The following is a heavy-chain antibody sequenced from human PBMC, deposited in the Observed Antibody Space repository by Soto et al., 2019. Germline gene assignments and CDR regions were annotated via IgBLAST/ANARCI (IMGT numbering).Heavy chain of an antibody. Sequence: EVQLVESGGGLVQPGGSLRLSCAASGFTFSSYWMHWVRQAPGKGLVWVSRINSDGSSTSYADSVKGRFTISRDNAKNTLYLQMNSLRAEDTAVYYCARKTYNEYGDSIDYWGQGTLVTVSS. D-gene: IGHD4-17*01. CDR1: GFTFSSYW. V-gene: IGHV3-74*01. CDR2: INSDGSST. J-gene: IGHJ4*02. CDR3: ARKTYNEYGDSIDY.